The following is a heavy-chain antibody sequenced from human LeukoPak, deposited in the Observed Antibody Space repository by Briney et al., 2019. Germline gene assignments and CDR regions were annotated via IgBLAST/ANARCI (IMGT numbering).Heavy chain of an antibody. CDR2: IYYSRNT. V-gene: IGHV4-30-4*01. Sequence: KSSETLSLTCTVSGGSISSDVFYWSWIRQPPGKGLEWVGLIYYSRNTYYDPSLKSRVTISVDTSKNQFSLRLNPVTAADTAVYYCARDGVIGYFYYAMDVWGQGTTVTVSS. CDR1: GGSISSDVFY. CDR3: ARDGVIGYFYYAMDV. J-gene: IGHJ6*02. D-gene: IGHD2/OR15-2a*01.